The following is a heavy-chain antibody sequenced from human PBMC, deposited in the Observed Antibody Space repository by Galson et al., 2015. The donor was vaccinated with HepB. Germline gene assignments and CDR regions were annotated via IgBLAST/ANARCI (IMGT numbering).Heavy chain of an antibody. Sequence: SCKASGYTFNTYAIIWVRQAPGQGLEWMAWISAYNGNTHYAQNVQGRLTMTTDTSTSTAYMELRSLRSDDTAVYYCAGGGGGVDYWGQGTLVTVSS. D-gene: IGHD2-21*01. CDR3: AGGGGGVDY. J-gene: IGHJ4*02. CDR2: ISAYNGNT. CDR1: GYTFNTYA. V-gene: IGHV1-18*01.